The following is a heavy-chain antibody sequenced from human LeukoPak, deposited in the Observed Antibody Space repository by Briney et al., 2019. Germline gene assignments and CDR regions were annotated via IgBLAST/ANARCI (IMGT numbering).Heavy chain of an antibody. CDR1: GFSFSSTS. D-gene: IGHD1-26*01. V-gene: IGHV3-21*01. CDR2: IDTSSYT. Sequence: GGSLRLSCATSGFSFSSTSLNWVRQAPGKGLQYVSSIDTSSYTYYADSVKGRFTISRDNAKNSLYLQMNSLRAEDTSVYYCATESSGALDYWGQGTLVTVSS. J-gene: IGHJ4*02. CDR3: ATESSGALDY.